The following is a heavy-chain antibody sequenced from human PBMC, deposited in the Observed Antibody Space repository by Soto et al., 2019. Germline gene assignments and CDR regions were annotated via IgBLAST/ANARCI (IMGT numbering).Heavy chain of an antibody. J-gene: IGHJ4*02. CDR1: GGSISSGY. CDR2: IYRGGII. Sequence: SETLSLTCSVSGGSISSGYWTWIRHPPGKGLEWIGYIYRGGIINYNPSLKSRVSISVDTAKNQFSLSLSAFTASDTAVYYCTRDLSLDYWGQGPLVTASS. CDR3: TRDLSLDY. V-gene: IGHV4-59*01.